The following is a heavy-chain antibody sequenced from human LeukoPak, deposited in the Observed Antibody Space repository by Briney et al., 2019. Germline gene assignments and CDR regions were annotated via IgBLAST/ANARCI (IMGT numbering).Heavy chain of an antibody. V-gene: IGHV1-2*06. CDR2: INPNSGGT. D-gene: IGHD6-19*01. CDR1: GYTFTGYD. J-gene: IGHJ4*02. CDR3: ARDLPPGAVAGTNRLH. Sequence: GSLRVSCAASGYTFTGYDMSWVRQAPGQGLEWMGRINPNSGGTNYAQTFQGRFTMTRDTSNSTPYMELSRLRAEDTAVYYCARDLPPGAVAGTNRLHWGRGTLVTVSS.